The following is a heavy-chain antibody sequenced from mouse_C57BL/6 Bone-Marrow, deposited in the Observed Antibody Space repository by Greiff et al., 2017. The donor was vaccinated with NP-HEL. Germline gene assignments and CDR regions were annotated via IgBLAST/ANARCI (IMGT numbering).Heavy chain of an antibody. V-gene: IGHV1-69*01. D-gene: IGHD1-1*01. CDR3: ARRRVITTVVYFDY. Sequence: QVQLQQPGAELVMPGASVKLSCKASGYTFTSYWMHWVKQRPGQGLEWIGEIDPSASYTNYNQKFKGKSTLTVDKSSSTAYLQLSSLTSEDSAVYYCARRRVITTVVYFDYWGQGTTLTVSS. CDR1: GYTFTSYW. J-gene: IGHJ2*01. CDR2: IDPSASYT.